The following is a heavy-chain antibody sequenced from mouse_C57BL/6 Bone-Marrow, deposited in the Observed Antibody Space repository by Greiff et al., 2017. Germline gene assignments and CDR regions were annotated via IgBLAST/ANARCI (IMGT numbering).Heavy chain of an antibody. D-gene: IGHD1-1*01. CDR2: IDPSDSET. Sequence: QVQLQQPGAELVRPGSSVKLSCKASGYTFTSYWMHWVKQRPIQGLEWIGNIDPSDSETHYNQKFKDKATLTVDKSSSTAYMQLSSLTSEDSAVYYCARGDYYGSSYVDYWGQGTTLTVSS. CDR1: GYTFTSYW. J-gene: IGHJ2*01. V-gene: IGHV1-52*01. CDR3: ARGDYYGSSYVDY.